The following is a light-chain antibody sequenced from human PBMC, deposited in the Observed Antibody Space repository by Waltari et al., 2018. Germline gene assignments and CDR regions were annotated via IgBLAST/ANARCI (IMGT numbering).Light chain of an antibody. V-gene: IGLV2-14*02. J-gene: IGLJ1*01. Sequence: QSALTQPASVSGSLGQSITISCTGSSSDVGAYKLVSWYQQHPGKAPKLMISEDTKRPSGVSNRFSGSKSGNTASLIISGLQAEDEADYYCSSYTTSSAPGVFGTGTRVTVL. CDR3: SSYTTSSAPGV. CDR1: SSDVGAYKL. CDR2: EDT.